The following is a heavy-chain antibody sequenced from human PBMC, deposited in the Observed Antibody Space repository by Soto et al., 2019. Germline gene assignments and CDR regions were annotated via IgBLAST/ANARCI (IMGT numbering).Heavy chain of an antibody. CDR2: ISAYNGNT. Sequence: GASVKVSCKASGYTFTSYGISWVRQAPGQGLEWMGWISAYNGNTNYAQKFQGWVTMTRDTSISTAYMELSRLRSDDTAVYYCARGGYDFWSGTFKRHHYYYGMDVWGQGTTVTVSS. V-gene: IGHV1-18*01. CDR3: ARGGYDFWSGTFKRHHYYYGMDV. J-gene: IGHJ6*02. CDR1: GYTFTSYG. D-gene: IGHD3-3*01.